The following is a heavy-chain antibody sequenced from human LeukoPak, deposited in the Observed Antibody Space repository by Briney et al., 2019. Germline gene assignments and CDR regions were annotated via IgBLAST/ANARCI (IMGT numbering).Heavy chain of an antibody. D-gene: IGHD3-10*01. CDR1: GFTFSSYA. CDR3: AENYYLTARPYGY. Sequence: GGSLRLSCAGSGFTFSSYAMSWVRQAPGKGLEWVSSISGSGSNTYYADSVKGRFTISRDNSKNTLYLQMNSLRAEDTAIYYCAENYYLTARPYGYWGQGTLVTVSS. J-gene: IGHJ4*02. CDR2: ISGSGSNT. V-gene: IGHV3-23*01.